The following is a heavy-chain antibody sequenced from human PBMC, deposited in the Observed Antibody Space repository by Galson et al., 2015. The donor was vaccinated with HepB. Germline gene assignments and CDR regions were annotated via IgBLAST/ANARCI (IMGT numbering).Heavy chain of an antibody. D-gene: IGHD2-2*01. J-gene: IGHJ6*03. CDR1: GFTVSSNY. V-gene: IGHV3-53*01. CDR3: ARVYGYCSSTSCYYYYYYMDV. CDR2: IYSGGST. Sequence: SLRLSCAASGFTVSSNYMSWVRQAPGKGLEWVSVIYSGGSTYYADSVKGRFTISRDNSKNTLYLQMNSLRAEDTAVYYCARVYGYCSSTSCYYYYYYMDVWGKGTTVTVSS.